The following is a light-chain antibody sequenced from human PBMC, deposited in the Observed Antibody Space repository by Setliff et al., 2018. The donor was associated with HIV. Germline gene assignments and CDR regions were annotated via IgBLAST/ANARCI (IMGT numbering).Light chain of an antibody. CDR3: CSFAGSDSWI. V-gene: IGLV2-23*01. CDR1: RSDIGNYES. CDR2: NAS. Sequence: QSALAQPASVSGSPGQSIAISCAGSRSDIGNYESVSWYQQHPGEVPKLIIYNASKRPAGVSDRFSGSKSGNTASLTISGLQREDEADYYCCSFAGSDSWIFAGGTKGTVL. J-gene: IGLJ2*01.